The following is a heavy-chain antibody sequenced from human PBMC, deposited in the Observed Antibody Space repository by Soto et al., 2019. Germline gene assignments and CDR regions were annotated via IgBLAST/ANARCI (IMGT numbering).Heavy chain of an antibody. J-gene: IGHJ3*02. Sequence: QVQLVESGGGLVKPGGSLRLSCAASGFTFRDYYMTWIRQAPGKGLEWVSYISSSGTGIYYADSVKGQFTISRDNAKNSLYLQMSSLRAKDTAVYYCARAYSDAFDIWGQGTMVTVSS. D-gene: IGHD2-15*01. CDR3: ARAYSDAFDI. CDR1: GFTFRDYY. V-gene: IGHV3-11*01. CDR2: ISSSGTGI.